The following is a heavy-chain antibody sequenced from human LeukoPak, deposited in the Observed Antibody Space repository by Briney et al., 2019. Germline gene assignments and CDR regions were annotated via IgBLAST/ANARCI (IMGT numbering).Heavy chain of an antibody. V-gene: IGHV4-59*01. D-gene: IGHD1-20*01. CDR3: ARARYNWKVPYFDY. Sequence: PSETLSLTCTVSGGSISSYYWSWIRQPPGKGLEWIGYIYYSGCTNYNPSLKSRVTISVDTSKNQFSLKLSSVTAADTAVYYCARARYNWKVPYFDYWGQGTLVTVSS. CDR1: GGSISSYY. CDR2: IYYSGCT. J-gene: IGHJ4*02.